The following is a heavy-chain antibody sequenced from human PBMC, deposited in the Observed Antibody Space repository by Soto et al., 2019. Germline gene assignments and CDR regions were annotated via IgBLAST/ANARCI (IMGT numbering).Heavy chain of an antibody. D-gene: IGHD2-8*02. CDR2: ISSSGSTT. CDR1: GFTFSDYY. J-gene: IGHJ6*03. CDR3: ARDPQNYWVYYYFYMDV. Sequence: QVQLVESGGGLVKPGGSLRLSCAASGFTFSDYYMTWIRQAPGKGLEWVSYISSSGSTTYYADSVKGRFTISRDNAKNSLYLQMSSLRAEDTAVYYCARDPQNYWVYYYFYMDVWGKGTTVTVSS. V-gene: IGHV3-11*01.